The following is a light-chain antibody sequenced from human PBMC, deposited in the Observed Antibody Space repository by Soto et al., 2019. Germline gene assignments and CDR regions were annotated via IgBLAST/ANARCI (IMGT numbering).Light chain of an antibody. V-gene: IGKV3-20*01. J-gene: IGKJ4*01. Sequence: EKVLTQSLGTLSLTPGERATLSCRASQSVSNNYLAWYQQKPGQAPRLLIYDASNRATGIPARFSGSGSGTDFTLTISSLEPEDFAVYHCQQYDTSPLTFGGGTKVDIK. CDR3: QQYDTSPLT. CDR2: DAS. CDR1: QSVSNNY.